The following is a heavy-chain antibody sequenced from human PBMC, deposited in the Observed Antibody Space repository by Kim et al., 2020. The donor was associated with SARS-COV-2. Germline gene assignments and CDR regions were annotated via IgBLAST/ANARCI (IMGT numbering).Heavy chain of an antibody. V-gene: IGHV1-69*01. Sequence: FGTANYAQKFQGRVTITADESTSTAYMELSSLRSEDTAVYYCAGDYDFDYWGQGTLVTVSS. CDR3: AGDYDFDY. D-gene: IGHD4-17*01. J-gene: IGHJ4*02. CDR2: FGTA.